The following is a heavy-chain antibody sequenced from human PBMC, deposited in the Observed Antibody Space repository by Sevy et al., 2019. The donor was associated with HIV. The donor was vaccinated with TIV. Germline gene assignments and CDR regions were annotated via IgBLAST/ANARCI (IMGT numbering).Heavy chain of an antibody. CDR1: GYTLIELS. V-gene: IGHV1-24*01. CDR3: ATTKDYYENSGDPFDY. Sequence: ASVKVSCKVSGYTLIELSMHWVRQVPGKGLEWMGSFDPEDDETIYAQKFQGRVTMTEDTSTDTAYMELSSLRSEDTAVYYCATTKDYYENSGDPFDYWGQGTLVTVSS. D-gene: IGHD3-22*01. CDR2: FDPEDDET. J-gene: IGHJ4*02.